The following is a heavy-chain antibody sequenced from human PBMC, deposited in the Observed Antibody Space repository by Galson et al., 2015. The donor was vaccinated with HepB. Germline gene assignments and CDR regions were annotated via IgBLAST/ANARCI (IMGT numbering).Heavy chain of an antibody. CDR2: VGYDGTYK. V-gene: IGHV3-33*01. Sequence: SLRLSCAASGFTFSSYSMHWVRQAPGKGLEWVAIVGYDGTYKYYADSVKGRFAISRDNAKNSVYLQMNSLRVEDTAVYYCARDASEWSRDYWGQGTLVAVSS. J-gene: IGHJ4*02. D-gene: IGHD3-3*01. CDR1: GFTFSSYS. CDR3: ARDASEWSRDY.